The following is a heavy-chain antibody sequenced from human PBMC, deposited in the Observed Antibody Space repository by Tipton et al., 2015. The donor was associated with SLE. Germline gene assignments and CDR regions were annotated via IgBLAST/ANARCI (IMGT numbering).Heavy chain of an antibody. V-gene: IGHV3-23*01. CDR2: ISGSGGST. CDR3: ARDQHDYVWGSYYAFDI. D-gene: IGHD3-16*01. Sequence: SLRLSCAASGFTFSSYALSWVRQAPGKGLEWVSAISGSGGSTYYADSVKGRFTISRDNAKNALYLQMNSLRAEDTAVYYCARDQHDYVWGSYYAFDIWGQGTMVTVSS. CDR1: GFTFSSYA. J-gene: IGHJ3*02.